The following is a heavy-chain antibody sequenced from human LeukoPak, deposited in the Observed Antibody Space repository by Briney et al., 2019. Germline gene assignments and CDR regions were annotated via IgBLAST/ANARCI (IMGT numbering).Heavy chain of an antibody. CDR3: ARGGYYDSTRGGVPDP. J-gene: IGHJ5*02. Sequence: SQTLSLTCAISGDSVSSNSAAWNWIRQSPSRGLEWLGRTYYRSKWYNDYAVSVKSRITINPDTSKNQFSLQLNSVTPEDTAVYYCARGGYYDSTRGGVPDPWGQGTLVTVSS. V-gene: IGHV6-1*01. D-gene: IGHD3-22*01. CDR1: GDSVSSNSAA. CDR2: TYYRSKWYN.